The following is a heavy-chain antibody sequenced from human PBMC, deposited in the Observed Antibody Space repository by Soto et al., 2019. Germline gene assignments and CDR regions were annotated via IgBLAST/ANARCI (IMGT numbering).Heavy chain of an antibody. V-gene: IGHV3-30*18. CDR3: AKDLYYYDFSLDDS. Sequence: GGSLRISCTASGFTFSSYAMHWVRQAPGRGLEWVAVVSYDGSIENYVDSVRGRFTISRDNSKNTVFLQMNSLRVEDTAVYYCAKDLYYYDFSLDDSWGQGTLVTVSS. CDR1: GFTFSSYA. CDR2: VSYDGSIE. D-gene: IGHD3-16*01. J-gene: IGHJ5*02.